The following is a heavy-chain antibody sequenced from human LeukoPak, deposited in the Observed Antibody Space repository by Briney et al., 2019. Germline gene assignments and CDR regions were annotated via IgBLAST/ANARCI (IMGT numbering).Heavy chain of an antibody. D-gene: IGHD6-13*01. Sequence: ASVKVSCKVSGYTVPELSMNWVRQAPGKGLEWMGGFDPEAGETIYAQKFEGRFTMTEDSSINIAYMELSSLRSEDTAVYYCTTVLYSSNLAWFDPWGQGTLVTVSS. V-gene: IGHV1-24*01. CDR1: GYTVPELS. CDR2: FDPEAGET. CDR3: TTVLYSSNLAWFDP. J-gene: IGHJ5*02.